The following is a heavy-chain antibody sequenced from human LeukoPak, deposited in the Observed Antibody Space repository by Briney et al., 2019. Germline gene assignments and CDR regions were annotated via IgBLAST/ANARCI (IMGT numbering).Heavy chain of an antibody. D-gene: IGHD3-10*01. J-gene: IGHJ4*02. CDR2: ISGSGGST. V-gene: IGHV3-23*01. CDR3: ARAGYYYGSGRSADY. CDR1: GFTFSSYA. Sequence: QTGGSLRLSCAASGFTFSSYAMSWVRQAPGKGLEWVSAISGSGGSTYYADSVKGRFTISRDNAKNSLYLQMNSLRAEDTAVYYCARAGYYYGSGRSADYWGQGTLVTVSS.